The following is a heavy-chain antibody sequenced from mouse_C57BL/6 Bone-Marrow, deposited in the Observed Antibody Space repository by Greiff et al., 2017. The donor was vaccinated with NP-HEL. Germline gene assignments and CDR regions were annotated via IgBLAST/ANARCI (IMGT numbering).Heavy chain of an antibody. Sequence: EVNVVESGGGLVKPGGSLKLSCAASGFTFSSYAMSWVRQTPEKRLEWVATISDGGSYTYYPDNVKGRFTISRDNAKNNLYLQMSHLKSEDTAMYYCARDWTTVVATHWYFDVWGTGTTVTVSS. CDR2: ISDGGSYT. D-gene: IGHD1-1*01. J-gene: IGHJ1*03. CDR3: ARDWTTVVATHWYFDV. V-gene: IGHV5-4*01. CDR1: GFTFSSYA.